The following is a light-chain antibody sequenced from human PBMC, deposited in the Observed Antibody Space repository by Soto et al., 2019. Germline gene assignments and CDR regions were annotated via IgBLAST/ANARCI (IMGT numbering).Light chain of an antibody. CDR2: EVS. J-gene: IGLJ2*01. CDR3: SSSTSRSTLA. V-gene: IGLV2-14*03. Sequence: QSALTQPASVSGSPGQSITISCTGSSSDVGGYNYVSWYQQHPGKAPKVMIYEVSNRPSGVSWRFSGSKSGNTASLTISGLQAEDEADYYCSSSTSRSTLAFGGGTKVTVL. CDR1: SSDVGGYNY.